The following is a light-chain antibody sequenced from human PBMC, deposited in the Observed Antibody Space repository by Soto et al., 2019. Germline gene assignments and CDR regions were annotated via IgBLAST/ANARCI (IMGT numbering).Light chain of an antibody. V-gene: IGKV1-39*01. CDR2: AAS. J-gene: IGKJ1*01. Sequence: DIQITQSPSSLSASVGDRVTITCRASQGISTHLNWYQQKPGKAPKLLIYAASSLQSGVPSRFSGSGSETDFTLTISSLQPEDFATYSCQQSYSTTWTFGQGTKVDI. CDR3: QQSYSTTWT. CDR1: QGISTH.